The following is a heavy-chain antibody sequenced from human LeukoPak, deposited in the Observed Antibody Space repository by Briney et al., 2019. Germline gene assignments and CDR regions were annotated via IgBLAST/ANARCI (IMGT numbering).Heavy chain of an antibody. Sequence: GRSLRLSCAASGFTFDEYAMHWVRQGPGKGLEWVSGISWNSGSTGYADSVEGRFTISRDNAKNSLYLQMNSLRAEDTAFYYCAKGKRYCSGGSCWDNWFDPWGQGTLVTVSS. V-gene: IGHV3-9*01. J-gene: IGHJ5*02. CDR3: AKGKRYCSGGSCWDNWFDP. CDR2: ISWNSGST. D-gene: IGHD2-15*01. CDR1: GFTFDEYA.